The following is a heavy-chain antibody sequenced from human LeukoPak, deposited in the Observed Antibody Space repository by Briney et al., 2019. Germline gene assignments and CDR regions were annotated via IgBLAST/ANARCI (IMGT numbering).Heavy chain of an antibody. J-gene: IGHJ4*02. CDR3: ATSYGGNSAPEVDY. Sequence: SETLSLTCTVSGGSISSSSYYWGWIRQPPGKGLEWIGSIYYSGSTYYNPSLKSRVTISVDTSKNQFSLKLSSVTAADTAVYYCATSYGGNSAPEVDYWGQGTLVTVSS. V-gene: IGHV4-39*07. D-gene: IGHD4-23*01. CDR2: IYYSGST. CDR1: GGSISSSSYY.